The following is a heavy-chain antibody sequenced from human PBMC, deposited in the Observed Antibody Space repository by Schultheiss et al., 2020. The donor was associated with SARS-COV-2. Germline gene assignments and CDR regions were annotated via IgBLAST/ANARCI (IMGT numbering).Heavy chain of an antibody. J-gene: IGHJ4*02. V-gene: IGHV1-69*11. D-gene: IGHD5-24*01. Sequence: SVKVSCKASGGTFSNFAISWVRQAPGQGLEWMGIINPSGGSTSYAQKFQGRVTITADESTSTAYMELSSLRSEDTAVYYCARVARDGYNYYFDYWGQGTLVTVSS. CDR1: GGTFSNFA. CDR2: INPSGGST. CDR3: ARVARDGYNYYFDY.